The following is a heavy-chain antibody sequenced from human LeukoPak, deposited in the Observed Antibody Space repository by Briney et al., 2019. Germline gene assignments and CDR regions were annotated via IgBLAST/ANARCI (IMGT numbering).Heavy chain of an antibody. Sequence: PSETLSLTCTVSGGSISSHYWSWTRQPPGKGLEWIGYIYYSGSTNYNPSLKSRVTISVDTSKNQFSLKLSSVTAADTAVYYCARDAIIAADGFDYWGQGTLVTVSS. CDR3: ARDAIIAADGFDY. D-gene: IGHD6-13*01. CDR2: IYYSGST. CDR1: GGSISSHY. V-gene: IGHV4-59*11. J-gene: IGHJ4*02.